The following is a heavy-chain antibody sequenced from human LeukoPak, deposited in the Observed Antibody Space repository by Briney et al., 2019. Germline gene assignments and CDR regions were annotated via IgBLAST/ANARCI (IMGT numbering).Heavy chain of an antibody. Sequence: SETLSLTCTVSGGSISSSSHYWGWIRQPPGRGLEWIGSIYYTGRNYYNPSLKSRVTISVDTSKNQFSLKLSSVTAADTAVYYCARSYSVDAFDIWGQGTMVTVSS. CDR3: ARSYSVDAFDI. J-gene: IGHJ3*02. CDR2: IYYTGRN. D-gene: IGHD4-11*01. CDR1: GGSISSSSHY. V-gene: IGHV4-39*01.